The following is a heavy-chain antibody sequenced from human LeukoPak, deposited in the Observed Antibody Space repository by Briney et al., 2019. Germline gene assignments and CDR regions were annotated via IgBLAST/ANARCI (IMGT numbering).Heavy chain of an antibody. V-gene: IGHV1-18*01. CDR2: ISAYNGNT. Sequence: GASVKVSCKASGYTFTSYGISWVRQAPGQGLEWMGWISAYNGNTNYAQRLQGRVTMTTDTSTSTAYMELRSLRSEDTAVYYCATYCSSTSCYAIYYYGMDVWGQGTTVTVSS. CDR3: ATYCSSTSCYAIYYYGMDV. J-gene: IGHJ6*02. CDR1: GYTFTSYG. D-gene: IGHD2-2*01.